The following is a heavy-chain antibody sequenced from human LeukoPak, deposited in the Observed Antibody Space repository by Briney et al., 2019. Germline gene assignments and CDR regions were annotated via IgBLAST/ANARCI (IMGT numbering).Heavy chain of an antibody. D-gene: IGHD3-10*01. Sequence: ASVKVSCKASGYTFTSYGISWVRQAPGQGLEWMGWINPNSGGTNYAQKFQGRVTMTEDTSTDTAYMELSSLRSEDTAVYYCATAVGYGSDYWGQGTLVTVSS. CDR3: ATAVGYGSDY. CDR2: INPNSGGT. CDR1: GYTFTSYG. V-gene: IGHV1-18*01. J-gene: IGHJ4*02.